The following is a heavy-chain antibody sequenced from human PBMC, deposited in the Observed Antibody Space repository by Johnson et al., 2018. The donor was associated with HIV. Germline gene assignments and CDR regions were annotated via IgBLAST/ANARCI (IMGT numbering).Heavy chain of an antibody. Sequence: QVQLVESGGGVVQPGTSLRLSCAASGFTFRNYAMHWVRQAPGKGLEWVAVISYDGSNKYYADSVKGRFTISRDNSKNTLYLQMNSLRAEDTAVYYCAKARGGYCSSTSCFAFDIWGQGTMVTVSS. CDR1: GFTFRNYA. CDR2: ISYDGSNK. J-gene: IGHJ3*02. V-gene: IGHV3-30*18. CDR3: AKARGGYCSSTSCFAFDI. D-gene: IGHD2-2*01.